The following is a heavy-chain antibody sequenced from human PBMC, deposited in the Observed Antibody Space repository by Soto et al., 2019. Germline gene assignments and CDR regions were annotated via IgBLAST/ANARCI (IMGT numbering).Heavy chain of an antibody. D-gene: IGHD2-21*02. CDR3: AKGSVVVTAIRCYY. CDR2: ISASGGST. Sequence: PGGSLRLSCAASGFIFNNYAMNWVRQAPGEGLQWVAGISASGGSTYYADSVKGRFIISRDNSKNTLFLQMNSLRAEDTAVYYCAKGSVVVTAIRCYYWGQGTLVTVSS. CDR1: GFIFNNYA. J-gene: IGHJ4*02. V-gene: IGHV3-23*01.